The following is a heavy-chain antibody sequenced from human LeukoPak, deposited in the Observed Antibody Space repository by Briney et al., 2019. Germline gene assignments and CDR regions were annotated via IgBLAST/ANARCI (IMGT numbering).Heavy chain of an antibody. D-gene: IGHD3-10*01. Sequence: PGGPLRLSCAASGFAFSSYAMSWVRQPPGKGLEWVSVISRRDDYTYYADSVKGRFTISRDNSKNTLYLQMNTLRAEDTAVYYCANDYRSGSFHDFWGQGTLVTVSS. V-gene: IGHV3-23*01. CDR1: GFAFSSYA. CDR2: ISRRDDYT. CDR3: ANDYRSGSFHDF. J-gene: IGHJ4*02.